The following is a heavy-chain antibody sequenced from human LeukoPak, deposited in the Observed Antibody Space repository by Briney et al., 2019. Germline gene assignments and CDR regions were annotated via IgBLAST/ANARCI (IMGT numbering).Heavy chain of an antibody. J-gene: IGHJ6*02. CDR1: GFTFSSYS. CDR3: AREGGYDFWSGSAYYYGMDV. CDR2: ISSSSSTI. D-gene: IGHD3-3*01. V-gene: IGHV3-48*02. Sequence: GGSLRLSCAASGFTFSSYSMNWVRQAPGKGLEWVSYISSSSSTIYYADSVKGRFTISRGNAKNSLYLQMNSLRDEDTAVYYCAREGGYDFWSGSAYYYGMDVWGQGTTVTVSS.